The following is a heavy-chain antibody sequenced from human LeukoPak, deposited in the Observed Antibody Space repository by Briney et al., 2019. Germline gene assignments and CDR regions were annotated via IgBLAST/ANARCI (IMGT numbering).Heavy chain of an antibody. D-gene: IGHD1-7*01. V-gene: IGHV3-74*01. Sequence: GGSLRLSCAASRFTFSTYWMHWVRQAPGKGLVWVSRINSDGSSTSYADSVKGRFTISRDNAKNTLYLQMNSLRAEDTAVYYCPRYNWNSAPFDYWGQGTLVTVSS. CDR1: RFTFSTYW. CDR2: INSDGSST. CDR3: PRYNWNSAPFDY. J-gene: IGHJ4*02.